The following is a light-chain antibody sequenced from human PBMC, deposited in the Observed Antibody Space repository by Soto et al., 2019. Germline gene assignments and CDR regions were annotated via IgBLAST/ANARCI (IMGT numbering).Light chain of an antibody. V-gene: IGKV3-15*01. CDR2: GAS. Sequence: EIVMTQSPATLSVSPGERATLSCRASQSVSSNLAWYQQKPGQAPRLLIYGASTRATGIPDRFSGSGSGTEFTLTIRSLQSEDFAVYYCQQYNTWTFTFGPGTKGDIK. J-gene: IGKJ3*01. CDR3: QQYNTWTFT. CDR1: QSVSSN.